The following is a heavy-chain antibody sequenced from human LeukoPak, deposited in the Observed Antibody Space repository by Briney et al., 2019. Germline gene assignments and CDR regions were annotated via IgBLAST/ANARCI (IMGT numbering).Heavy chain of an antibody. CDR2: IDSSSSSI. CDR1: GFIFTSHS. CDR3: ARGNGPGSFIIVY. Sequence: GGSLRLSCAASGFIFTSHSMNWVRQAPGKGLEWVSFIDSSSSSIHYADSVRGRFTISRDNAKNLLYLQMNSLRAEDTAEYFCARGNGPGSFIIVYWGQGTLVAASS. J-gene: IGHJ4*02. V-gene: IGHV3-48*01. D-gene: IGHD3-10*01.